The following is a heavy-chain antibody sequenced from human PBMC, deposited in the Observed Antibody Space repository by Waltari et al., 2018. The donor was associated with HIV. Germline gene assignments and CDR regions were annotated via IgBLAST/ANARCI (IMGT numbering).Heavy chain of an antibody. D-gene: IGHD3-9*01. Sequence: QVQLVESGGGVVEPGGALSLPCAATGFTYTTYAMHWVRQAPGKGREWVAFVRYDGSNKYYADSVKGRFTISRDNSKNTLYLQMNSLRADDTAVYYCARDPSPPILYDILTGYYFDYWGQGTLVTVSS. J-gene: IGHJ4*02. CDR3: ARDPSPPILYDILTGYYFDY. CDR2: VRYDGSNK. CDR1: GFTYTTYA. V-gene: IGHV3-30*02.